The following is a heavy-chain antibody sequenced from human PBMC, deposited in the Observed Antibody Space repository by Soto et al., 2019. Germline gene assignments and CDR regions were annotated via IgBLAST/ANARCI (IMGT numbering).Heavy chain of an antibody. CDR3: ARDGRYCSGGSCYLDY. D-gene: IGHD2-15*01. CDR1: GGTFSSYA. CDR2: IIPIFGTA. J-gene: IGHJ4*02. Sequence: GASVKVSCKASGGTFSSYAISWVRQAPGQGLEWMGGIIPIFGTANYAQKFQGRVTITADKSTSTAYMELSSLRSEDAAVYYCARDGRYCSGGSCYLDYWGQGTLVTVSS. V-gene: IGHV1-69*06.